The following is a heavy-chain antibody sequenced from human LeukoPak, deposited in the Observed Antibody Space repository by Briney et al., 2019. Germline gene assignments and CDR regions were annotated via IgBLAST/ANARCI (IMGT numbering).Heavy chain of an antibody. Sequence: SQTLSLTCTVSGGPISSGGYYWSWIRQPPGKGLEWIGYIYYSGSTNYNPSLKSRVTISVDTSKNQFSLKLSSVTAADTAVYYCARQYSSSWRGDAFDIWGQGTMVTVSS. CDR1: GGPISSGGYY. CDR3: ARQYSSSWRGDAFDI. J-gene: IGHJ3*02. D-gene: IGHD6-13*01. V-gene: IGHV4-61*08. CDR2: IYYSGST.